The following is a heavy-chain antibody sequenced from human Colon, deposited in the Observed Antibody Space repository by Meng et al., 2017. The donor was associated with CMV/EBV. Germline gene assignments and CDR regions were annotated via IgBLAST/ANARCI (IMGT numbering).Heavy chain of an antibody. Sequence: ASVKVSCKAAGYTFIDYYMHWVRQAPGQGLEWMGWINPKNGATNYDQKFQDRVTVTRDTSITTVYMELNRLRLDDTAVYFCARGFDFWRGSDFDYWGQGTSVTSPQ. V-gene: IGHV1-2*02. D-gene: IGHD3-3*01. CDR2: INPKNGAT. J-gene: IGHJ4*02. CDR1: GYTFIDYY. CDR3: ARGFDFWRGSDFDY.